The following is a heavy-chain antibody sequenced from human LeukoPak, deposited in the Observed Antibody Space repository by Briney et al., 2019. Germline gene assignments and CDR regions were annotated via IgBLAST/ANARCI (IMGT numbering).Heavy chain of an antibody. J-gene: IGHJ4*02. CDR1: GFTLSSNY. CDR3: ARDLYYYGSGSDNFLYY. Sequence: GGSLRLSCAASGFTLSSNYMNWVCQAPGQGLEWVSVINSGGSTHYADSVKGRFTISRDNSKNTLYQMNSLRAEDTAVYYCARDLYYYGSGSDNFLYYWGQGTLVTVSS. D-gene: IGHD3-10*01. V-gene: IGHV3-53*01. CDR2: INSGGST.